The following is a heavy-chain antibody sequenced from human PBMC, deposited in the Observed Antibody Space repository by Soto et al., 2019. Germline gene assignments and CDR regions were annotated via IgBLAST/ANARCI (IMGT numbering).Heavy chain of an antibody. Sequence: EVQLVESGGGLVQPGGSLRLSCAASGFTFSSYWMHWVRQAPGKGLVWVSRINSDGSSTSYADSVKGRFTISRDNAKKTLYLQMNSLRAEDTGVYFCARVTVTNGWGEAFDIWGQGTMVTVSS. D-gene: IGHD4-17*01. CDR3: ARVTVTNGWGEAFDI. J-gene: IGHJ3*02. CDR1: GFTFSSYW. CDR2: INSDGSST. V-gene: IGHV3-74*01.